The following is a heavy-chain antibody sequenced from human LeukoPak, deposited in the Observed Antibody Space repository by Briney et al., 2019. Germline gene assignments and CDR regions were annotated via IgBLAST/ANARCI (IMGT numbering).Heavy chain of an antibody. CDR2: ITNVNAI. Sequence: GGSLRLSCAASGFNFSDYYMSWIRQAPGKGLEWVSYITNVNAIYQADSVKGRFTISRDNAKKLLYLQMKSLRAEDTAVYYCAKASTIFGVVPDYWGQGTLVTVSS. J-gene: IGHJ4*02. CDR1: GFNFSDYY. CDR3: AKASTIFGVVPDY. D-gene: IGHD3-3*01. V-gene: IGHV3-11*01.